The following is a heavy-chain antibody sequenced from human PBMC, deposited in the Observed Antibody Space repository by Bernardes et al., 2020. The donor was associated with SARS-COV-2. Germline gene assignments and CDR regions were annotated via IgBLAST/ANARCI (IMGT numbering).Heavy chain of an antibody. D-gene: IGHD6-19*01. J-gene: IGHJ6*02. CDR2: ILYDGSNK. CDR3: ARDPGIAVAGEPGYLDV. CDR1: GFTFSNSD. Sequence: GGSLRLSCAASGFTFSNSDMHWVRQAPGKGLEWVAVILYDGSNKNYADSVKGRFTISRDNSKNTLYLQMNSLRAEDTAIYYCARDPGIAVAGEPGYLDVWGQGTTVSVSS. V-gene: IGHV3-33*01.